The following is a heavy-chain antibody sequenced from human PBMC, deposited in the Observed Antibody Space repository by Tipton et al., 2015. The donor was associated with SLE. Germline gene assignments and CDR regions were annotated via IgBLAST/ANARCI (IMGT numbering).Heavy chain of an antibody. CDR2: ISAYSGNT. J-gene: IGHJ4*02. V-gene: IGHV1-8*02. D-gene: IGHD3-3*01. CDR3: ARGPIFGVEEAD. CDR1: GYTFTSYG. Sequence: QLVQSGPEVKKPGASVKVSCKASGYTFTSYGISWVRQAPGQGLEWMGWISAYSGNTGYAQKFQGRVTMTRNTSISTAYMELSSLRSEDTAVYYCARGPIFGVEEADWGQGTLVTVSS.